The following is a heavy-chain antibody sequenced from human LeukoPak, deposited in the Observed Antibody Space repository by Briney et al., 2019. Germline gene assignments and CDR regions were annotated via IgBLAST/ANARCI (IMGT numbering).Heavy chain of an antibody. V-gene: IGHV1-69*05. CDR2: IIPIFGTA. D-gene: IGHD2-15*01. CDR1: GYTFTSYD. CDR3: AVERDIVVVVAADAFDI. J-gene: IGHJ3*02. Sequence: GASVKVSCKASGYTFTSYDINWVRQAPGQGLEWMGGIIPIFGTANYAQKFQGRVTITTDESTSTAYMELSSLRSEDTAVYYCAVERDIVVVVAADAFDIWGQGTMVTVSS.